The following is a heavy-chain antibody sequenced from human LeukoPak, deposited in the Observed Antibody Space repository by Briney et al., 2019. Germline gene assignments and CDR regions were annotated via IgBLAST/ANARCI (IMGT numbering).Heavy chain of an antibody. J-gene: IGHJ4*02. D-gene: IGHD6-13*01. CDR1: GYTFTSYG. CDR2: ISAYNGNT. V-gene: IGHV1-18*01. CDR3: AIMSIAAAGDFDY. Sequence: GASVKVSCKSSGYTFTSYGISWLRQAHGPGLEWVGWISAYNGNTNYAQKLQGRVTMTTDTSTSTAYMELRSLRSDDTAVYYCAIMSIAAAGDFDYWGQGTLVTVSS.